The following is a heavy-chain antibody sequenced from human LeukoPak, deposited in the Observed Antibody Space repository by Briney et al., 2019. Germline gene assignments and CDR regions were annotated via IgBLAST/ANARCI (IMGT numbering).Heavy chain of an antibody. D-gene: IGHD6-13*01. CDR3: ARVKGSSWVFFDY. CDR2: ISYDGSNK. J-gene: IGHJ4*02. V-gene: IGHV3-30*03. Sequence: GGSLRLSCAASGFTFSSYGMHWVRQAPGKGLEWVAVISYDGSNKYYADSVKGRFTISRDNSKNMLYLQMNSLRAEDTAVYYCARVKGSSWVFFDYWGQGTLVTVSS. CDR1: GFTFSSYG.